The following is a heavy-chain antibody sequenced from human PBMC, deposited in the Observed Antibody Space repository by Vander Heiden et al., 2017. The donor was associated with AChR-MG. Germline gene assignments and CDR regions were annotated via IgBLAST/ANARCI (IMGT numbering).Heavy chain of an antibody. D-gene: IGHD2-15*01. CDR1: GGTFVSYA. CDR3: ARDRGSYDWYFDL. Sequence: QVQLVQSGAEVRKPGASVKGSCKASGGTFVSYAISWVRQAPGQGREGMVWIIPIFGTANYAQKFQGRVTITADKSTSTAYMELSSLRSEDTAVYYCARDRGSYDWYFDLWGRGTLVTVSS. V-gene: IGHV1-69*06. CDR2: IIPIFGTA. J-gene: IGHJ2*01.